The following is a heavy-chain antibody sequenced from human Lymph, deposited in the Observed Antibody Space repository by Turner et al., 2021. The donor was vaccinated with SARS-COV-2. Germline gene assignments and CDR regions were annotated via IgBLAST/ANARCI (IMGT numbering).Heavy chain of an antibody. V-gene: IGHV3-9*01. CDR3: AKDLAGTYYSSFDY. CDR2: INWSGGSI. D-gene: IGHD1-26*01. Sequence: EVQLVESGGGLVQPGRSLRLSCAASGFTFDDYAMPWVRQAPGEGREWVSGINWSGGSIAYADSVKGRFTISRDNPKNSLYLQMNSLRAEDTAFYYCAKDLAGTYYSSFDYWGQGTLVTVSS. J-gene: IGHJ4*02. CDR1: GFTFDDYA.